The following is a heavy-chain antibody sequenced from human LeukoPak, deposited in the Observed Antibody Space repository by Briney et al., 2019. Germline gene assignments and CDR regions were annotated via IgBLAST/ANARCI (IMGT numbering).Heavy chain of an antibody. D-gene: IGHD3/OR15-3a*01. CDR3: ARSGLDYYYYMDV. Sequence: PGGSLRLSCAASGFTFDDYGMSWVRQAPGKGLEWVSGINWNGGSTGYADSVKGRFTISRDNAKNSLYLQMYSLGAEDTALYYCARSGLDYYYYMDVWGNGTTVTVSS. CDR1: GFTFDDYG. V-gene: IGHV3-20*04. CDR2: INWNGGST. J-gene: IGHJ6*03.